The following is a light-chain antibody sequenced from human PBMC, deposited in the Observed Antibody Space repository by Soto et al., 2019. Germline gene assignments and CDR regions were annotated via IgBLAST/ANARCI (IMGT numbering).Light chain of an antibody. CDR3: SSYTSRSTVV. J-gene: IGLJ2*01. Sequence: QSALTQPASVSGSPGQSITISCTGTSSDVGGYNYVSWYQQHPGKAPKLMIYEVSNRPSGGSNRFSGSKSGNTASLTISGLQAEDEPDYYCSSYTSRSTVVFGGGTKRTVL. CDR2: EVS. CDR1: SSDVGGYNY. V-gene: IGLV2-14*01.